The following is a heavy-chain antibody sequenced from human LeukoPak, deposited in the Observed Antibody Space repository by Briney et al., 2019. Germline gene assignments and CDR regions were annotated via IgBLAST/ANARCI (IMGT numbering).Heavy chain of an antibody. Sequence: ASVTVSFKSSVYTFPKYDINWVRQAAGQGGAGMGWMNPNNGNTGYTQKFQGRVTISRNTSITPAYMELSSLRSEDTGVYYCARGPKWTGSYYYFDYWGQGTLVTVSA. CDR3: ARGPKWTGSYYYFDY. V-gene: IGHV1-8*03. CDR1: VYTFPKYD. D-gene: IGHD1-26*01. CDR2: MNPNNGNT. J-gene: IGHJ4*02.